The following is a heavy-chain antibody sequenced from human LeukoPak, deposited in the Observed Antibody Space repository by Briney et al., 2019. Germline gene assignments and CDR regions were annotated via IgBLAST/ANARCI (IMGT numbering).Heavy chain of an antibody. V-gene: IGHV1-24*01. CDR3: TRSAVVLPYYFDY. D-gene: IGHD3-22*01. J-gene: IGHJ4*02. Sequence: ASVKVSCKVSGYTLTELSMHWVRQAPGKGLEWMGSFDPENGETLYAQEFQGRATLTEDTSADTAYMELISLRSEDTALYYCTRSAVVLPYYFDYWGQGTLVTVSS. CDR1: GYTLTELS. CDR2: FDPENGET.